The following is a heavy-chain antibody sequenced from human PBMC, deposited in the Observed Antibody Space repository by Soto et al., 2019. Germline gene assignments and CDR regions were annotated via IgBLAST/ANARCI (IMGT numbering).Heavy chain of an antibody. CDR3: ARAGFERLYFDQ. D-gene: IGHD1-1*01. CDR1: GFNLSHPW. V-gene: IGHV3-15*01. CDR2: IKSKTDGGTA. Sequence: PGGSLRLSCVASGFNLSHPWMTWVRQAAGKGLEWVGRIKSKTDGGTADYAAPVKGRATISRDDSTNMFFLQMNKLSAEDMATYYCARAGFERLYFDQWGRGTLVTVSS. J-gene: IGHJ4*02.